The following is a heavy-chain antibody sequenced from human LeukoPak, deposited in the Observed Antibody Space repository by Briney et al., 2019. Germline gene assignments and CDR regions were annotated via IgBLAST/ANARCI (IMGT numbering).Heavy chain of an antibody. D-gene: IGHD6-19*01. CDR3: ARAKWLFDY. V-gene: IGHV3-48*02. J-gene: IGHJ4*02. CDR1: GFSFSSFS. CDR2: ISGSTTTI. Sequence: PGGSLRLSCAASGFSFSSFSMNWVRQAPGKGLEWVSYISGSTTTIYYAASVKGRFTISRDNAKNSLYLQMNSLRDEDTAVYYRARAKWLFDYWGQGTLVTVSS.